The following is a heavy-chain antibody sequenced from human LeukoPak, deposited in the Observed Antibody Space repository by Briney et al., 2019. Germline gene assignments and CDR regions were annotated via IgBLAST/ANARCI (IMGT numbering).Heavy chain of an antibody. CDR2: IIPIFGTA. CDR1: GGTFSSYA. CDR3: ARDYTSPNYYYGMDV. V-gene: IGHV1-69*13. Sequence: ASVKVSCKASGGTFSSYAISWVRQAPGQGLEWMGGIIPIFGTANYAQKFQGRVTITADESTSTAYMELSSLRSEDTAVYYCARDYTSPNYYYGMDVWGQGTTVTVSS. J-gene: IGHJ6*02.